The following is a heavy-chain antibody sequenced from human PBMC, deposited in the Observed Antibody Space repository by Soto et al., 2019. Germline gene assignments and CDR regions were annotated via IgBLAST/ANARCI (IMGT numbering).Heavy chain of an antibody. CDR2: ISSSSSYK. D-gene: IGHD3-22*01. Sequence: EVQLVESGGGLVKPGGSLRLSCAASGFTFSSYSMNWVRQAPGKGLEWVSSISSSSSYKYYADSVKGRFTISRDNAKNSLYLQMNSLRAEDTAVYYCARDIDYYDSSGYYRDYWGQGTLVTVSS. J-gene: IGHJ4*02. CDR1: GFTFSSYS. CDR3: ARDIDYYDSSGYYRDY. V-gene: IGHV3-21*01.